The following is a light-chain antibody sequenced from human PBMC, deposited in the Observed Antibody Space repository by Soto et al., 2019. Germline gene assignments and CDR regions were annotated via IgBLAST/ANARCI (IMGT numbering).Light chain of an antibody. V-gene: IGKV3-20*01. CDR3: QQYGGSPRT. CDR2: DAS. J-gene: IGKJ1*01. CDR1: QSVSSSS. Sequence: EIFFTQSPGTLSLSPVERATLSCMASQSVSSSSLAWYQQKRGQAPRLLIHDASSRATGIPDRFSGSGSGTDFTLTISRLEPEDFAVYYCQQYGGSPRTFGQGTKVDIK.